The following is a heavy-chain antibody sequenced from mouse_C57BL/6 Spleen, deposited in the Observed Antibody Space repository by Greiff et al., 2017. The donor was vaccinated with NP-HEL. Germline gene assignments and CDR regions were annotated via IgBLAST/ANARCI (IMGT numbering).Heavy chain of an antibody. V-gene: IGHV5-6*01. CDR2: ISSGGSYT. CDR1: GFTFSSYG. CDR3: ARHPVTGYYFDY. Sequence: EVMLVESGGDLVKPGGSLKLSCAASGFTFSSYGMSWVRQTPDKRLEWFATISSGGSYTYYQDTVQGRFPISRDNAKNTLYLQMSSLKSEDTAMYYCARHPVTGYYFDYWGQGTMLTVSA. J-gene: IGHJ2*01. D-gene: IGHD2-12*01.